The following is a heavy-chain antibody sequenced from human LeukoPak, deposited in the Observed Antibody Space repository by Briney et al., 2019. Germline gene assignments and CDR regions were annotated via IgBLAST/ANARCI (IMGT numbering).Heavy chain of an antibody. J-gene: IGHJ4*02. CDR2: IYHSGST. V-gene: IGHV4-30-2*01. Sequence: SETLSLTCAVSGGSISSGGYSWSWIRQPPGKGLEWIGYIYHSGSTYYNPSLKSRVTISVDTSKNQFSLKLSSVTAADTAVYYCARMSGDFLGFCVDYWGQGTLVTVSS. CDR3: ARMSGDFLGFCVDY. CDR1: GGSISSGGYS. D-gene: IGHD7-27*01.